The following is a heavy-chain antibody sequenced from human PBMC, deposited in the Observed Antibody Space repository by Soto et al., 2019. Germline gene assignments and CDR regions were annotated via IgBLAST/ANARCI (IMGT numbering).Heavy chain of an antibody. D-gene: IGHD3-16*01. CDR3: VIEDDGGDREYYGLDV. CDR2: VHYSGSI. Sequence: QVQLQQSGPGLVKPSQTLSLTCTVSGGSISYEYYHWTWIRQSPGKGLEWIGYVHYSGSIMYNSSFKLLVTISVDTSKNQFSLHLSSVTAADTAVYFCVIEDDGGDREYYGLDVCGQGTTVTVSS. V-gene: IGHV4-30-4*08. CDR1: GGSISYEYYH. J-gene: IGHJ6*02.